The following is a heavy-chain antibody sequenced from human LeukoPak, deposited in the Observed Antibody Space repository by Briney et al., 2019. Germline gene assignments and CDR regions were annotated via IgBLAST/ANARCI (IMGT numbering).Heavy chain of an antibody. CDR1: GGSISSSSYY. CDR2: IYYSGST. V-gene: IGHV4-39*07. J-gene: IGHJ4*02. CDR3: ARDGVGPYSSSSRDY. D-gene: IGHD6-6*01. Sequence: PSETLSLTCTVSGGSISSSSYYWGWIRQPPGKGLEWIGSIYYSGSTYYNPSLKSRVTISVDTSKNQFSLKLSSVTAADTAVYYCARDGVGPYSSSSRDYWGQGTLVTVSS.